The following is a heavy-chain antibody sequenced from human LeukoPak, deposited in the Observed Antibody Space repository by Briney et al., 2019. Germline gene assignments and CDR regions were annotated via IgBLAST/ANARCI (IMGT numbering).Heavy chain of an antibody. D-gene: IGHD4-17*01. CDR2: ISYDGSNK. CDR1: GFTFSSYA. Sequence: GGSPRLPCAASGFTFSSYAMHWVRQAPGKGLEWVAVISYDGSNKYYADSVKGRFTISRDNSKNTLYLQMNSLRAEDTAVYYCASYDYGDSDAFDIWGQGTMVTVSS. V-gene: IGHV3-30*04. J-gene: IGHJ3*02. CDR3: ASYDYGDSDAFDI.